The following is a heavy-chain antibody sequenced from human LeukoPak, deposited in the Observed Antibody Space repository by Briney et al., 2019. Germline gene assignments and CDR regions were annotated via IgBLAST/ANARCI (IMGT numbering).Heavy chain of an antibody. D-gene: IGHD3-22*01. CDR3: ARSRPYYYDSSGSLDY. CDR1: GYTFTSYY. V-gene: IGHV1-46*01. J-gene: IGHJ4*02. Sequence: ASVKVSCKASGYTFTSYYMHWVRQAPGQGLEWMGIINPSGGSTSYAQKFQGRVTMTRDTSTSTVYMELSSLRSEDTAVYYCARSRPYYYDSSGSLDYWGQGTLVTVSS. CDR2: INPSGGST.